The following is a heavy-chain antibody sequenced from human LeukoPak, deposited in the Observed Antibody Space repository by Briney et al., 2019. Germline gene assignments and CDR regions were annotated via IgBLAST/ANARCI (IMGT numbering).Heavy chain of an antibody. J-gene: IGHJ6*02. CDR2: IYYSGST. Sequence: SETLSLTCTVSGGSISSYYWSWIRQPPGKGLEWIGYIYYSGSTNYNPSLKSRVTISVDTSKNQFSLKLSSVTAADTAVYYCAIGGWYGVAGMDVWGQGTTVTVSS. CDR1: GGSISSYY. V-gene: IGHV4-59*01. CDR3: AIGGWYGVAGMDV. D-gene: IGHD6-19*01.